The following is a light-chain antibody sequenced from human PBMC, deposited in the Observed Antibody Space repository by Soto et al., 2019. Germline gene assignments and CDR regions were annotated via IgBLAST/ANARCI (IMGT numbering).Light chain of an antibody. Sequence: QSVLTQPAAVSGSPGQSITISCTGTSSDVGNYKYVSWYQQHPGKAPKLTIYEVSNRPSGVSNRFSGSKSGNTASLTISGLQAEDETDYYCSSYTSSRAYVFGIGTKVTVL. V-gene: IGLV2-14*01. CDR1: SSDVGNYKY. CDR3: SSYTSSRAYV. CDR2: EVS. J-gene: IGLJ1*01.